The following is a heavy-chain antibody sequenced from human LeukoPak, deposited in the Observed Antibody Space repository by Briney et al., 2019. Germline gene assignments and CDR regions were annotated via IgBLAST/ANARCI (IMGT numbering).Heavy chain of an antibody. V-gene: IGHV4-34*01. Sequence: SETLSLTCAVYGGSFSGYYWSWVRQPPGKGLEWIGEINHSGSTNYNPSLTSGGTISVDTTKNKYSLNLTSLTAADTAVYYCARREGYSYCSGSPLDYCGQGTLVTVSS. D-gene: IGHD3-10*01. J-gene: IGHJ4*02. CDR1: GGSFSGYY. CDR3: ARREGYSYCSGSPLDY. CDR2: INHSGST.